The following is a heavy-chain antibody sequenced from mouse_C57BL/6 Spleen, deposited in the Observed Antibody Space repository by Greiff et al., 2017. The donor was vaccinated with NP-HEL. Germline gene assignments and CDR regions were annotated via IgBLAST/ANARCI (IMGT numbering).Heavy chain of an antibody. CDR1: GYTFTSYG. D-gene: IGHD2-4*01. Sequence: VQLQQSGAELARPGASVKLSCKASGYTFTSYGISWVKQRTGQSLEWLGEIYTSSGNTNYNQEFKGQATLTADKSSSTAYMELRSLTSEDSAVYYCAREAYDYRWFAYWGQGTLVTVSA. V-gene: IGHV1-81*01. J-gene: IGHJ3*01. CDR2: IYTSSGNT. CDR3: AREAYDYRWFAY.